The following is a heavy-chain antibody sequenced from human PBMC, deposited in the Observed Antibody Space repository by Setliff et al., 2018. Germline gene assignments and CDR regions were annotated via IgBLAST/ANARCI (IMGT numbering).Heavy chain of an antibody. CDR1: RYTFNDYY. V-gene: IGHV1-2*04. Sequence: GASVKVSCKAFRYTFNDYYIHWVRQTPGQGLEWMGWINPNSGGTNYAQKFQGWVTMTRDTSISTAYMELSRLRSDDTAVYYCARGSGTTSWFDPWGQGTLVTVSS. J-gene: IGHJ5*02. CDR2: INPNSGGT. D-gene: IGHD1-7*01. CDR3: ARGSGTTSWFDP.